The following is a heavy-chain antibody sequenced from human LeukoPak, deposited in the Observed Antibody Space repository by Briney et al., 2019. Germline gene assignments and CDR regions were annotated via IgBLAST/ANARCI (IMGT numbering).Heavy chain of an antibody. V-gene: IGHV3-7*05. D-gene: IGHD6-6*01. J-gene: IGHJ6*02. CDR2: IKQDGSEK. Sequence: GGSLRLSCAASDSTFSRSWMTWVRQAPGKGVEWVANIKQDGSEKYYVDYVKGRFTISRDTTKNSLYLQMNSLRAEDTAVYYCASIFRSIAARRAFDGMDVWGQGTTVTVSS. CDR1: DSTFSRSW. CDR3: ASIFRSIAARRAFDGMDV.